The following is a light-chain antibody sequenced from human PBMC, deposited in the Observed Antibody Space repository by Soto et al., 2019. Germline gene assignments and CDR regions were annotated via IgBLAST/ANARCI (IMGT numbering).Light chain of an antibody. V-gene: IGLV2-8*01. J-gene: IGLJ2*01. Sequence: QSVLTQPPSASGSPGQSFTISCTGTSSDVGGYNYVSWYQQHPGKAPKLMIYEVTKRPSGVPDRFSGSKSGNTASLTVSGLQAEDEADYYCSSYAGSNNLLGGGTKLTVL. CDR1: SSDVGGYNY. CDR2: EVT. CDR3: SSYAGSNNL.